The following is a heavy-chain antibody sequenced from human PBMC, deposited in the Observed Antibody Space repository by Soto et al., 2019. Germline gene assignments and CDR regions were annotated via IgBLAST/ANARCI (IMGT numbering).Heavy chain of an antibody. CDR3: GKDVGDYVPYYYGVDV. CDR1: GFTFKTHA. J-gene: IGHJ6*02. D-gene: IGHD1-26*01. Sequence: QVQLVESGGGVVQPGTSLRLSCAASGFTFKTHAMHWVRQAPGKGLEWMADIAYDGNEKFYADSVKGRFTISRDNSKNALYLQINTLRNEDTAVYYCGKDVGDYVPYYYGVDVWGQGTTVTVSS. CDR2: IAYDGNEK. V-gene: IGHV3-30*18.